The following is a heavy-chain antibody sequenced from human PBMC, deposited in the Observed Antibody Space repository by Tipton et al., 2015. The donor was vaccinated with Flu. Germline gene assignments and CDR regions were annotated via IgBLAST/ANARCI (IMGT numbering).Heavy chain of an antibody. CDR1: GDSIGSNYF. CDR3: ARRDYSNYVSEPRNWFDL. J-gene: IGHJ5*02. D-gene: IGHD4-11*01. V-gene: IGHV4-38-2*01. Sequence: TLSLTSSVSGDSIGSNYFWAWIRQPPGKGLEWVANVHRSGNGYYNPSLRSRVTISVDTSRNQFSLKMSSVTAADTAVYYCARRDYSNYVSEPRNWFDLWGQGTPVTVSS. CDR2: VHRSGNG.